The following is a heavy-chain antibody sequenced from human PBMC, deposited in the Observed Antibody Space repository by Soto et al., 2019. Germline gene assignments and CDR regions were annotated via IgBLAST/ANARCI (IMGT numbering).Heavy chain of an antibody. D-gene: IGHD1-26*01. CDR2: INPNSGGT. CDR1: GYTFTGYY. Sequence: ASVKVSCKASGYTFTGYYMHWVRQAPGQGLEWMGWINPNSGGTNYAQKFQGRVTMTRDTSISTAYMELSRLRSDDTAVYYCAGSPYQPIVRATNWFDPWGQGPLVTVSS. J-gene: IGHJ5*02. CDR3: AGSPYQPIVRATNWFDP. V-gene: IGHV1-2*02.